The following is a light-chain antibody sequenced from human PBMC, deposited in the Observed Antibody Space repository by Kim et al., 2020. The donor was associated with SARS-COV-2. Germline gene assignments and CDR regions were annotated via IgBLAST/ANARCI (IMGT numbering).Light chain of an antibody. V-gene: IGKV3-11*01. Sequence: EIVLTQSPGTLSLSPGERATLSCRASQSVSSYLAWYQQKPGQAHRLLIYDASNRATGIPARFSGSGSGTDFTLTISSLEPEDFAVYYCQQRSNWPITFGQGTRLEIK. CDR3: QQRSNWPIT. CDR1: QSVSSY. J-gene: IGKJ5*01. CDR2: DAS.